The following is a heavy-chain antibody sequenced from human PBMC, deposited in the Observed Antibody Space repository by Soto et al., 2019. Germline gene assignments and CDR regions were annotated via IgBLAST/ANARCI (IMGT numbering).Heavy chain of an antibody. V-gene: IGHV4-59*01. CDR2: MSNSGTT. CDR1: GVSITSYY. J-gene: IGHJ5*02. D-gene: IGHD3-3*01. CDR3: ARVDNLLRPQFDP. Sequence: SETLSLTCSVSGVSITSYYWIWIRQSPGKGLEWVAYMSNSGTTKYNPSLKSRVTISGDRSKNQLSLKLSPVSAADTAVYFCARVDNLLRPQFDPLGQGNLVTVS.